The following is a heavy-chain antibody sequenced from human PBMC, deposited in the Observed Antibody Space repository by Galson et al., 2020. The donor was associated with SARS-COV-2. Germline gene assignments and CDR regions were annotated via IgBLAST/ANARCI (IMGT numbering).Heavy chain of an antibody. V-gene: IGHV3-23*01. D-gene: IGHD2-15*01. CDR3: EGGIAATFHYYYYGMDV. CDR2: ISGSGGST. J-gene: IGHJ6*02. CDR1: GFTFSSYA. Sequence: GESLKISCAASGFTFSSYAMSWVRQAPGKGLEWVSAISGSGGSTDYTDSVKGRFTISRDNSKNTLYLQMNSLRAEDTAVYYCEGGIAATFHYYYYGMDVWGQGTTVTVSS.